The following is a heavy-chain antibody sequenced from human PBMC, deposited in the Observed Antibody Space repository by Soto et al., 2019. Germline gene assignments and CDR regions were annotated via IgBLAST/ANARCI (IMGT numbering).Heavy chain of an antibody. Sequence: SETLSLTCAVYGGSFSGYYWSWIRQPPGKGLEWIGEINHSGSTNYNPSLKSRVTISVDTSMNQFSLKLSSVTAADTAVYYCARGSPSWNYVYYYYYMDVWGKGTTVTVSS. CDR3: ARGSPSWNYVYYYYYMDV. J-gene: IGHJ6*03. V-gene: IGHV4-34*01. D-gene: IGHD1-7*01. CDR1: GGSFSGYY. CDR2: INHSGST.